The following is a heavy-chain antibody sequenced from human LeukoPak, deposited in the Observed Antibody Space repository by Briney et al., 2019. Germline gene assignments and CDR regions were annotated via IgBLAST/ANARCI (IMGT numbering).Heavy chain of an antibody. V-gene: IGHV1-8*01. D-gene: IGHD3-3*01. Sequence: ASVKVSCKASGYTFTSYDINWVRQATGQGLEWMGWMNPNSGSTGYAQKFQGRVTMTRNTSISTAYMELSSLRSEDTAVYYCARGFVLRFLEWLSYHNWFDPWGQGTLVTVSS. CDR1: GYTFTSYD. J-gene: IGHJ5*02. CDR2: MNPNSGST. CDR3: ARGFVLRFLEWLSYHNWFDP.